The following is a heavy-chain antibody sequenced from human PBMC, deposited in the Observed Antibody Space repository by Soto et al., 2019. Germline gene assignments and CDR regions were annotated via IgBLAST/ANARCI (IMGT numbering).Heavy chain of an antibody. Sequence: QVHLQESGPGLVKPSQTLSLSCTVSGGSFTSSAYYWSWIRQLPGKGLEWIGDIFHTGTTNYNPSLKSRVTISIERSDNQLSLELRSVTAADTAVYHWARLLCTTFGTFDIWGQGKMVAVSS. D-gene: IGHD3-16*01. CDR2: IFHTGTT. CDR3: ARLLCTTFGTFDI. V-gene: IGHV4-31*03. J-gene: IGHJ3*02. CDR1: GGSFTSSAYY.